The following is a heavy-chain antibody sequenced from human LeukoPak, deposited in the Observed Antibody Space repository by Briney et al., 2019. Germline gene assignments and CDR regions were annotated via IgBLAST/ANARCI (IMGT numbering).Heavy chain of an antibody. V-gene: IGHV1-2*02. CDR3: AVRCSGGSCYSGY. CDR2: INPNSGGT. Sequence: ASVKVSCKASGYTFTGYYMHRVRQAPGQGLEWMGWINPNSGGTNYAQKFQGRVTMTRDTSISTAYMELSRLRSDDTAVYYCAVRCSGGSCYSGYWGQGTLVTVSS. J-gene: IGHJ4*02. CDR1: GYTFTGYY. D-gene: IGHD2-15*01.